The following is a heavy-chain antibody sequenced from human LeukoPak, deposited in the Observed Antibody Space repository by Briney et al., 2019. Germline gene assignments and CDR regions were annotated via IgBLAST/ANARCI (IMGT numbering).Heavy chain of an antibody. CDR2: IYSGGTT. J-gene: IGHJ3*02. Sequence: GGSLRLSCAASGFTVSTNCMTWVRQAPGKGLEWVSTIYSGGTTYYADSVMGRFTISRHNSRNTLYLQMNSLRAEDTAVYYCAKTDYYDSSGYSYAFDIWGQGTMVTVSS. D-gene: IGHD3-22*01. CDR3: AKTDYYDSSGYSYAFDI. CDR1: GFTVSTNC. V-gene: IGHV3-53*04.